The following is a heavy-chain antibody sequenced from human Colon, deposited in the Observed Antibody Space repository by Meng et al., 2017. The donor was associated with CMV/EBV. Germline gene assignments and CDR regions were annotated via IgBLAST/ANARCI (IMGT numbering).Heavy chain of an antibody. V-gene: IGHV4-4*02. J-gene: IGHJ4*02. Sequence: VSISSGIWWNWVRQSPGKGLEWIGEMFHSGDTNYNPSLRSRMSISLDRSKNQVSLILSSVTAADSAVYYCATTRSGCSSDSCFLENWGRGTLVTVSS. CDR3: ATTRSGCSSDSCFLEN. CDR2: MFHSGDT. CDR1: VSISSGIW. D-gene: IGHD3-3*01.